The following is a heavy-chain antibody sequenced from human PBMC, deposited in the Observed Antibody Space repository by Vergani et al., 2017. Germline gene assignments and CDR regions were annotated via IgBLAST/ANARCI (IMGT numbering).Heavy chain of an antibody. CDR2: IYYSGST. CDR3: AGSKRYCSSTSCQPFDY. J-gene: IGHJ4*02. CDR1: GGSISSSSYY. V-gene: IGHV4-39*01. D-gene: IGHD2-2*01. Sequence: QLQLQESGPGLVKPSETLSLTCTVSGGSISSSSYYWGWIRQPPGKGLEWIGSIYYSGSTYYNPSLKSRVTISVDTTKNQFSLKLSSVTAADTAVYYCAGSKRYCSSTSCQPFDYWGQGTLGTVSS.